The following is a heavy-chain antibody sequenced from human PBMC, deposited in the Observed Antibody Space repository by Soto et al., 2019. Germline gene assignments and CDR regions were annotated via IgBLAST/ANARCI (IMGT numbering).Heavy chain of an antibody. CDR1: GGASIDLY. V-gene: IGHV4-59*11. CDR2: IRYSGST. D-gene: IGHD3-22*01. J-gene: IGHJ3*02. CDR3: GIHAQEDKYDCSGAFDI. Sequence: SVAQPPPRPVLGGASIDLYGSRIRHHPGKGLEWIRFIRYSGSTNYNPSLKSRVTITVDTSKSQFSLKMSSVTAADTAVYYCGIHAQEDKYDCSGAFDIWRQRA.